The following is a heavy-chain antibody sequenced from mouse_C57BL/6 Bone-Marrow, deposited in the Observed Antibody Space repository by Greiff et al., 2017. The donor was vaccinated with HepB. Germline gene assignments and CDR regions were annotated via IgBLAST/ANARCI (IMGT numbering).Heavy chain of an antibody. V-gene: IGHV5-4*01. J-gene: IGHJ2*01. CDR2: ISDGGSYT. CDR3: ARDWGVDY. CDR1: GYTFSSYA. Sequence: EVQVVESGGGLVKPGGSLKLSCAASGYTFSSYAMSWVRQTPEKRLEWVATISDGGSYTYYPDNVKGRFTISRDNAKNTLYLQMSHLKSEDTAMYYCARDWGVDYWGQGTTLTVSS.